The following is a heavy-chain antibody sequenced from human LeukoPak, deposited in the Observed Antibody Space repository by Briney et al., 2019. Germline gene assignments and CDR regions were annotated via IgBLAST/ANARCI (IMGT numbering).Heavy chain of an antibody. CDR3: ARDLSLDV. V-gene: IGHV4-39*07. CDR1: GGSISSSSYY. CDR2: IYYSGST. D-gene: IGHD3-16*02. Sequence: SETLSLTCTVSGGSISSSSYYWGWIRQPPGKGLEWIGSIYYSGSTYYNPSLKSRVTISVDTSKNQFSLKLSSVTAADTAVYYCARDLSLDVWGKGTTVTVSS. J-gene: IGHJ6*04.